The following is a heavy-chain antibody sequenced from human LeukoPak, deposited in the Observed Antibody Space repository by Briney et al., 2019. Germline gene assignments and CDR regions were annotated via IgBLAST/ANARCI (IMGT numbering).Heavy chain of an antibody. Sequence: SETLSLTCTVSGGSISSYYWSWIRQLPGKGLEWIGYIYYSGSTNYNPSLKSRVTISVDTSKNQFSLKLSSVTAADTAVYYCAREIFWGGIAAAGRVYWFDVWGQGTLVTVSS. D-gene: IGHD6-13*01. CDR3: AREIFWGGIAAAGRVYWFDV. CDR2: IYYSGST. CDR1: GGSISSYY. V-gene: IGHV4-59*01. J-gene: IGHJ5*02.